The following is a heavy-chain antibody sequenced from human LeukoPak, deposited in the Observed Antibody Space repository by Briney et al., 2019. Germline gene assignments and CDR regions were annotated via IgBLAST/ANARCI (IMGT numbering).Heavy chain of an antibody. V-gene: IGHV3-30-3*01. D-gene: IGHD5-18*01. Sequence: HPGGSLRLSCAASGFTFSSYAMHWVRQAPGKGLEWVAVISYDGSNKCYADSVKGRFTISRDNSKNTLYLQMNSLRAEDTAVYYCARDGGYSYGRGYFDYWGQGTLVTVSS. CDR2: ISYDGSNK. CDR3: ARDGGYSYGRGYFDY. J-gene: IGHJ4*02. CDR1: GFTFSSYA.